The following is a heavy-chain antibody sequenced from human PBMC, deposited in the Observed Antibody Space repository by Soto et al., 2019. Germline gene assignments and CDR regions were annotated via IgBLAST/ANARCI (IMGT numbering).Heavy chain of an antibody. CDR1: GYSFTSYW. V-gene: IGHV5-51*01. J-gene: IGHJ4*02. CDR2: IYPGDSDT. D-gene: IGHD3-16*02. Sequence: GESLKISCKGSGYSFTSYWIGWVRQMPGKGLEWMGIIYPGDSDTRYSPSFQGQVTISADKSISTAYLQWSSLKASDTAMYYCARRRYYDFVWGSYRPAGYFDYWGQGTLVTVSS. CDR3: ARRRYYDFVWGSYRPAGYFDY.